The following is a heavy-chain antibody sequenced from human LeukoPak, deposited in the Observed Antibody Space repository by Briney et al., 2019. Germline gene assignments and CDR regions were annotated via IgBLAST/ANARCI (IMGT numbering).Heavy chain of an antibody. Sequence: GGSLRLSCAASGFTVSSNYMSWVRQAPGKGLEWVSVIYSGGSTYYADSVKGRFTISRDNSKNTLYLQMNSLRAEDTAVYYCAKDPAALVPDAFDIWGQGTMVTVSS. CDR2: IYSGGST. CDR3: AKDPAALVPDAFDI. CDR1: GFTVSSNY. V-gene: IGHV3-53*01. D-gene: IGHD6-13*01. J-gene: IGHJ3*02.